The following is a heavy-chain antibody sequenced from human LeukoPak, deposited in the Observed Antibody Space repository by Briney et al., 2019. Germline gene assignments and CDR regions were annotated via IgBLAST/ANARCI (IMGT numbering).Heavy chain of an antibody. CDR1: GGSISSSSYY. Sequence: SETLSLTCTVSGGSISSSSYYWGWIRQPPGKGLEWIGSIYYSGSTYYNPSLKSRVTISVDTSKNQFSLKLSSVTAADTAVYYCARPKAYYYDSSGPGWFDPWGQGTPVTVSS. CDR2: IYYSGST. D-gene: IGHD3-22*01. J-gene: IGHJ5*02. V-gene: IGHV4-39*01. CDR3: ARPKAYYYDSSGPGWFDP.